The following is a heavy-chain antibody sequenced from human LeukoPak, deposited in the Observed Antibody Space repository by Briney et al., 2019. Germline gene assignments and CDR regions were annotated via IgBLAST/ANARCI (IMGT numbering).Heavy chain of an antibody. Sequence: PSETLSLTCTVSGGSISSYYWSWIRQPPGKGLEWIGYIYYSGSTNYNPSLKSRVNISVDTSKNQFSLRLSSVTAADAAVYYCARENDRYGRIDYWGQGTQVTVSS. J-gene: IGHJ4*02. CDR1: GGSISSYY. D-gene: IGHD5-18*01. CDR3: ARENDRYGRIDY. V-gene: IGHV4-59*01. CDR2: IYYSGST.